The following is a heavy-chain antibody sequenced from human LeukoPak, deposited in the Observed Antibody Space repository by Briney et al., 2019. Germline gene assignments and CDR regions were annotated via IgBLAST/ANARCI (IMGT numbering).Heavy chain of an antibody. CDR2: IYSGGST. CDR1: GFIVSRNY. J-gene: IGHJ6*02. V-gene: IGHV3-53*01. CDR3: AREGPYYNMDV. Sequence: GGSLRLSCAVSGFIVSRNYMSWVRQVPGKGLEWVSVIYSGGSTYYADSVKGRFTISRDNFKNTLYLQMNRLRVEDTAVYFCAREGPYYNMDVWGQGTTVTVSS.